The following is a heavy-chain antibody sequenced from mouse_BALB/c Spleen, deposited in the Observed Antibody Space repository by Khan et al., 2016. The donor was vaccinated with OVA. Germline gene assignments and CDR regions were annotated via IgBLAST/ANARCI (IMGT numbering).Heavy chain of an antibody. V-gene: IGHV1S135*01. CDR3: ALIYYYGTGFDY. D-gene: IGHD1-1*01. J-gene: IGHJ2*01. CDR2: IDPYNGGT. CDR1: GYSFTDYN. Sequence: EVQLQQPGPELVKPGASVKVSCKASGYSFTDYNMFWVKQSHGKSLEWIGYIDPYNGGTGYNPKFKGKATLTVDKSSSTAFMHLNSLTSDDSAVYYGALIYYYGTGFDYWGQGTTLTVSS.